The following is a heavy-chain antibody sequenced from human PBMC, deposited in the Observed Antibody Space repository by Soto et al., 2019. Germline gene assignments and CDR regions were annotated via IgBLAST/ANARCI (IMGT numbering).Heavy chain of an antibody. CDR1: GGSFSGYY. J-gene: IGHJ5*02. CDR2: INHSGST. Sequence: QVQLQQWGAGLLKPSETLSLTCAVYGGSFSGYYWSWIRQPPGKGLEWIGEINHSGSTNYNPSLKSRVTISVDTSKNQFSLKLSSVTAADTAVYYCARTFRIAVAGIRSPLSWFDPWGQGTLVTVSS. D-gene: IGHD6-19*01. V-gene: IGHV4-34*01. CDR3: ARTFRIAVAGIRSPLSWFDP.